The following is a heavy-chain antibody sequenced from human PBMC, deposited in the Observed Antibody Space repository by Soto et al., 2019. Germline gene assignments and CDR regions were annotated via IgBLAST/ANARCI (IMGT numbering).Heavy chain of an antibody. D-gene: IGHD5-18*01. CDR1: GFTFSSYG. J-gene: IGHJ4*02. CDR3: AIYLGLYPAMVSVLVY. V-gene: IGHV3-33*01. Sequence: GGSLRLSCAASGFTFSSYGMHWVRQAPGKGLEWVAVIWYDGSNKYYADSVKGRFTISRDNSKNTLYLQMNSLRAEDTAVYYCAIYLGLYPAMVSVLVYWGQGTLVTGFS. CDR2: IWYDGSNK.